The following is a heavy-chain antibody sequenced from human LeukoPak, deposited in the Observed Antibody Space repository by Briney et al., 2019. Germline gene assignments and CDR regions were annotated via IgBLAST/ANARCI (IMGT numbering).Heavy chain of an antibody. Sequence: PGGSLRLSCAVSGFIFKDFPMTWVRQAPGKGLEWLSAISDGGDLTFHADSLKGRFTISRDNSKNTLYLQMDSLRAEDTAVYYCAKSLFTSAAGSGRASDIWGQGTMVTVSS. CDR3: AKSLFTSAAGSGRASDI. V-gene: IGHV3-23*01. D-gene: IGHD3-10*01. CDR1: GFIFKDFP. CDR2: ISDGGDLT. J-gene: IGHJ3*02.